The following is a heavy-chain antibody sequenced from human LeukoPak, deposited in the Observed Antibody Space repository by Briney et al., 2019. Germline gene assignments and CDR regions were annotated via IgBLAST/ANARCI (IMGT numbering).Heavy chain of an antibody. D-gene: IGHD3-22*01. CDR1: GYTLTELS. V-gene: IGHV1-24*01. J-gene: IGHJ6*02. CDR3: ATAHLRIVVASPSDYYYGMDV. CDR2: FDPEDGET. Sequence: ASVKVSCKVSGYTLTELSMHWVRQAPGKGLEWMGGFDPEDGETIYAQKFQGRVTMTEDTSTDTAYVELSSLRSEDTAVYYCATAHLRIVVASPSDYYYGMDVWGQGTTVTVSS.